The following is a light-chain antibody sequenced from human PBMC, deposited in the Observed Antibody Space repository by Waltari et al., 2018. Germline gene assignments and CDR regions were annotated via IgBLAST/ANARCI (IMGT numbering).Light chain of an antibody. J-gene: IGKJ1*01. CDR2: GAS. V-gene: IGKV1-39*01. CDR3: QQSYGIPWT. CDR1: RSISGY. Sequence: DIQMTQSPSSLSASVGDRVTITFRARRSISGYLNWYQQKSGKAPDLLIFGASTLHRGVPSRFSGSGSGTDFTLTISSLQPDDFATYYCQQSYGIPWTFGEGTKVEIK.